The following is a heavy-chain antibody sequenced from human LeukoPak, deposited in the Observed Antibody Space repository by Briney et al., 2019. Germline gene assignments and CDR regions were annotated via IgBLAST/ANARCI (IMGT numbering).Heavy chain of an antibody. CDR3: ARARSPVYRYSDPDAFDI. J-gene: IGHJ3*02. V-gene: IGHV4-4*02. Sequence: PSETLSLTCAVSGGSISSSNWWSWVRQPPGKGLEWIGEIYHSGSTNYNPSLESRVTISVDKSKNQFSLKLSSVTAADTAVYYCARARSPVYRYSDPDAFDIWGQGTMVTVSS. CDR1: GGSISSSNW. D-gene: IGHD1-26*01. CDR2: IYHSGST.